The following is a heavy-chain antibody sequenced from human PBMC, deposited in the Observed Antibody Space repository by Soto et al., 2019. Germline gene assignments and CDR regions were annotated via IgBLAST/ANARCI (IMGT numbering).Heavy chain of an antibody. CDR2: INPNSGGT. V-gene: IGHV1-2*04. CDR3: ARDIGIAVAGTNSGMDV. J-gene: IGHJ6*02. D-gene: IGHD6-19*01. Sequence: ASVKVSCKASGYTFTGYYMHWVRQAPGQGLEWMGWINPNSGGTNYAQKFQGWVTMTRDTSISTAYMELSRLRSDDTAVYYCARDIGIAVAGTNSGMDVWAQGTTVTVSS. CDR1: GYTFTGYY.